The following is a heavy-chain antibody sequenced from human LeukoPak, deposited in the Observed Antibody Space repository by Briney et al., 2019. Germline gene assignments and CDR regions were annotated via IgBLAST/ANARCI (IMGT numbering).Heavy chain of an antibody. V-gene: IGHV3-23*01. CDR3: AKYSDSTGAHYFDY. J-gene: IGHJ4*02. CDR1: GFTFSSYA. CDR2: ISGSGGSI. Sequence: GGSLRLSCAASGFTFSSYAMSWVRQAPGKGLEWVSAISGSGGSIYYADSVKGRFTISRDNSKNTLSLQMNSLRVEDTALYYCAKYSDSTGAHYFDYWGQGTLVTVSS. D-gene: IGHD2/OR15-2a*01.